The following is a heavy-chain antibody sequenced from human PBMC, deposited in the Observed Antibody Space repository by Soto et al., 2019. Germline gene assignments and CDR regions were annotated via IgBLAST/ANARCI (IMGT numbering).Heavy chain of an antibody. Sequence: QVQLQESGPGLVKPSQTLSLTCTVSGGSISSGDYYWSWIRQPPGKGLEWIGYIYYSGSTYYNPSLKRRVTISVDTSKNQFSLKLSSVTAADTAVYYCARAFGKNYYDSSGYRPGPYYGMDVWGQGTTVTVSS. CDR3: ARAFGKNYYDSSGYRPGPYYGMDV. CDR1: GGSISSGDYY. V-gene: IGHV4-30-4*01. D-gene: IGHD3-22*01. CDR2: IYYSGST. J-gene: IGHJ6*02.